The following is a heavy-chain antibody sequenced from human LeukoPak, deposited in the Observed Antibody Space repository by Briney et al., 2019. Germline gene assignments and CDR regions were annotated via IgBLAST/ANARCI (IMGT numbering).Heavy chain of an antibody. CDR2: IKEDGSDQ. CDR3: SSSLDY. CDR1: GFPFSGYW. V-gene: IGHV3-7*01. J-gene: IGHJ4*02. Sequence: GGSLRLSCAASGFPFSGYWMDWVRQAPGKGMEWVANIKEDGSDQYFADSVKGRFTISKDNAKNSLYLEMSSLRAEDTAVYYCSSSLDYWGQGVLVTVSS.